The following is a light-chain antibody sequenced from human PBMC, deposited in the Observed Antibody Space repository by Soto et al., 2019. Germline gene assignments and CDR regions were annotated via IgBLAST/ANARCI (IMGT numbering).Light chain of an antibody. V-gene: IGLV2-14*01. Sequence: QSVMTQPASVSGSPGQSITISCTGTRSDVGGYNYVSWYQQHPSKAPNLMIYELSNRPSGVSNRFSASKSGNTASLTISGLQAEDEAEYYCSSYTSSSTLLVFGTGTKVTVL. CDR3: SSYTSSSTLLV. CDR1: RSDVGGYNY. J-gene: IGLJ1*01. CDR2: ELS.